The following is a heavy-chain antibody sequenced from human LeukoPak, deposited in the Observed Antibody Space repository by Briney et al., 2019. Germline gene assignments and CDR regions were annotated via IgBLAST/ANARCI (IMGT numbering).Heavy chain of an antibody. CDR2: INHSGST. CDR1: GVSFSGYY. V-gene: IGHV4-34*01. Sequence: SETLSLTCAVYGVSFSGYYRSWIRQPPGKGLEWIGEINHSGSTNYNPSLKSRVTISVDTSKNQFSLKLSSVTAADTAVYYCARIVLMVYACNWFDPWGQGTLVTVSS. D-gene: IGHD2-8*01. J-gene: IGHJ5*02. CDR3: ARIVLMVYACNWFDP.